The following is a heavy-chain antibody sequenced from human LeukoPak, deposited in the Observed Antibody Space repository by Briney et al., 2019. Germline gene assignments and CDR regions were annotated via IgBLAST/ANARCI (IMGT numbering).Heavy chain of an antibody. CDR2: LYSANNT. D-gene: IGHD1-1*01. CDR3: AKETTDAPGY. J-gene: IGHJ4*02. CDR1: GFIVSSNY. Sequence: GGSLRLSCAASGFIVSSNYMSWVRQAPGKGLEWVSVLYSANNTYYSDSVKGRFTISRDNSKNTLYLQMNSLRAEDTAVYYCAKETTDAPGYWGQGTLVTVSS. V-gene: IGHV3-53*01.